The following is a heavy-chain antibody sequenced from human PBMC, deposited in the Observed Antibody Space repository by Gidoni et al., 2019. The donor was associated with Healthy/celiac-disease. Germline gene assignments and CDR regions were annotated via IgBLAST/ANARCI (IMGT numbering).Heavy chain of an antibody. V-gene: IGHV3-23*01. Sequence: EVQLLESGGGLVQPGGSLRISCAASGFTFSSYAMSWVRQAPGKGLEWVSAISGSGGSTYYADSVKCRFTISRDHSKNTLYLQMNSLRAEDTAVYYCAKDLDIVATIKDYWGQGTLVTVSS. J-gene: IGHJ4*02. CDR3: AKDLDIVATIKDY. D-gene: IGHD5-12*01. CDR1: GFTFSSYA. CDR2: ISGSGGST.